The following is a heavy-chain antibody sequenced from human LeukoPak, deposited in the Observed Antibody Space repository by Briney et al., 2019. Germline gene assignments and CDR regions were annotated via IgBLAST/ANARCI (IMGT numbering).Heavy chain of an antibody. D-gene: IGHD1-26*01. V-gene: IGHV4-38-2*01. CDR3: AGQLGGSYGEYYFDY. Sequence: SETLSLTCAVSGYSINSFYYWGWIRQPPGKGLEWIASISHRGSTYYNPSLKSQVTISLDTSKNQLSLKVNSVTAANTAVYYCAGQLGGSYGEYYFDYWGQGTLVTVSS. CDR1: GYSINSFYY. J-gene: IGHJ4*02. CDR2: ISHRGST.